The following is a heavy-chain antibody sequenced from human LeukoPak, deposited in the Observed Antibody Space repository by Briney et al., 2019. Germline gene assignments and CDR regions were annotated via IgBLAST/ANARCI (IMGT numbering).Heavy chain of an antibody. Sequence: GGSLRLSCAASGFTFSSYAMSWVRQAPGKGLEWVSAISGSGGSTYYADSVKGRFTISRDNSKNTLYLQMNSLRAEDTAVYYCAKDPDYPYYDSSGIYWGYFDYWGQGTLVTVSS. D-gene: IGHD3-22*01. CDR3: AKDPDYPYYDSSGIYWGYFDY. CDR1: GFTFSSYA. J-gene: IGHJ4*02. CDR2: ISGSGGST. V-gene: IGHV3-23*01.